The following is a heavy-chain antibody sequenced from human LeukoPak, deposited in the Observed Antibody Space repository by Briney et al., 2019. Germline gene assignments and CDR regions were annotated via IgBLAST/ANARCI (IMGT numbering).Heavy chain of an antibody. CDR1: GFTFDDYA. CDR2: ISWNSGSI. CDR3: AGGMDSSIDY. Sequence: PAGGSLRLSCAASGFTFDDYAMHWVRQAPGKGLEWVSGISWNSGSIAYADSVKGRFTISRDNAKNSLYLQMNSLRAEDTAVYYCAGGMDSSIDYWGQGTLVTVSS. V-gene: IGHV3-9*01. D-gene: IGHD6-13*01. J-gene: IGHJ4*02.